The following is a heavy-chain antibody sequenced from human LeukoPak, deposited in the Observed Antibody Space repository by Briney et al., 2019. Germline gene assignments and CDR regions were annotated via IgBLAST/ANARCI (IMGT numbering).Heavy chain of an antibody. CDR3: ASPFWNYDILTGYDY. J-gene: IGHJ4*02. Sequence: ETLSLTCTVSGGSIGSYYWTWIRQPPGKGLEWVANIKQDGSEKYYVDSVKGRLTISRDNAKNSLYLQMNSLRAEDTAVYYCASPFWNYDILTGYDYWGQGTLVTVSS. V-gene: IGHV3-7*01. D-gene: IGHD3-9*01. CDR2: IKQDGSEK. CDR1: GGSIGSYY.